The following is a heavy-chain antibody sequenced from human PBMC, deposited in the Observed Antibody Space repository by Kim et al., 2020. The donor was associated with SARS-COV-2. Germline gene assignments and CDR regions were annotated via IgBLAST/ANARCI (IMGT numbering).Heavy chain of an antibody. V-gene: IGHV4-34*01. J-gene: IGHJ4*02. CDR3: ARDRQPYY. CDR2: SGNT. D-gene: IGHD1-1*01. Sequence: SGNTKNNPSTKSRVIISIDTSKNQFFLQLSSVTAADAAVYYCARDRQPYYWGQGTLVTVSS.